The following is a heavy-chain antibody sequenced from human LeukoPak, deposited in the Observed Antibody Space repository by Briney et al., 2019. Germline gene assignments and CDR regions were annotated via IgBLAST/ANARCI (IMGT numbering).Heavy chain of an antibody. V-gene: IGHV3-21*01. J-gene: IGHJ3*02. D-gene: IGHD6-19*01. CDR3: ARDRGSGWLPDAFDI. CDR1: GFTFSSYS. CDR2: ISSSSSYI. Sequence: GGSLRLSCAASGFTFSSYSMSWVRQAPGKGLEWVSSISSSSSYIYYADSVKGRFTISRDNAKNSLYLQMNSLRAEDTAVYYCARDRGSGWLPDAFDIWGQGTMITVSS.